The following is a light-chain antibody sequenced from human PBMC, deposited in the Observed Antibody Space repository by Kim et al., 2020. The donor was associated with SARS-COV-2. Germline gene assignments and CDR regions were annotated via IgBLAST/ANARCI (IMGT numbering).Light chain of an antibody. CDR3: QQSNNWPWT. J-gene: IGKJ1*01. Sequence: EIVMTQSPATLSVSPGERATLSCRASQSVSSNLAWYQQKPGQAPRLLIYGASTGATGIPARFSGSGSGTEFTLTISSLRSEDFAVYYCQQSNNWPWTFGQGTKVDIK. CDR1: QSVSSN. V-gene: IGKV3-15*01. CDR2: GAS.